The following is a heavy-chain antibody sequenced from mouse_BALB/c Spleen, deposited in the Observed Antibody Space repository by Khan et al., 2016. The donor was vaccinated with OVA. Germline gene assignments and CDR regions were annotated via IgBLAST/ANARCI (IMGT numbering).Heavy chain of an antibody. D-gene: IGHD1-1*01. J-gene: IGHJ1*01. V-gene: IGHV3-2*02. Sequence: EVQLQESGPGLVKPSQSLSLTCAVTGYSITTVYAWNWIRQFPGNKLECMVYTSDSGSTSYHPSLKSRFAIIRDKSKNQLFLQLNSVTTEDTATYLCARRYDYGDWYVDVWGAGTTVTVSS. CDR2: TSDSGST. CDR3: ARRYDYGDWYVDV. CDR1: GYSITTVYA.